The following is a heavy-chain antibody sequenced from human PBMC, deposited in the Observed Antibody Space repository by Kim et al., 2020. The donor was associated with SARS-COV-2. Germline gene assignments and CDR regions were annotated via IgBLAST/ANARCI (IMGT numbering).Heavy chain of an antibody. CDR2: IYYSGST. V-gene: IGHV4-59*01. CDR1: GGSISSYY. CDR3: SRAPGGYGSGRYYTWYFDL. D-gene: IGHD3-10*01. Sequence: SETLSLTCTASGGSISSYYWSWIRQPPGKGLEWIGYIYYSGSTNYNPSLKSRVTIIVDTSKNQFSLKLSSVTAADTAVDYCSRAPGGYGSGRYYTWYFDLWGRGTLVTVSS. J-gene: IGHJ2*01.